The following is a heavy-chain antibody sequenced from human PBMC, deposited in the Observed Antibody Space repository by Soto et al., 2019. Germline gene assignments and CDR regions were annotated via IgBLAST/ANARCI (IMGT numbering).Heavy chain of an antibody. CDR3: ALRTTVTYPFDY. CDR2: IYWDDGK. Sequence: ITLKESGPTLVKPTQTLTLTCTFSGVSLSTSGVGVGWIRQPPGKALEWLASIYWDDGKRYSPSLNSRLTITKDTSKNQVVLTMTNMDPVDTATYYCALRTTVTYPFDYWGQGTLVTVSS. V-gene: IGHV2-5*02. CDR1: GVSLSTSGVG. J-gene: IGHJ4*02. D-gene: IGHD4-17*01.